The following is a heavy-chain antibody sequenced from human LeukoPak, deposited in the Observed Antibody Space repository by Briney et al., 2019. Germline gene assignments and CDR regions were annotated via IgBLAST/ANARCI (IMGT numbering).Heavy chain of an antibody. D-gene: IGHD6-19*01. Sequence: GGSLRLSCAASGFTFDHYAIHWVRQVPGKGLEWVCGISWNSDDRDYADSVKGRFSVSRDNAKSSLYLEMNSLRAEDTAVYYCAKDPAGPHPYNWFDPWGQGTLVTVSS. CDR2: ISWNSDDR. CDR1: GFTFDHYA. V-gene: IGHV3-9*01. CDR3: AKDPAGPHPYNWFDP. J-gene: IGHJ5*02.